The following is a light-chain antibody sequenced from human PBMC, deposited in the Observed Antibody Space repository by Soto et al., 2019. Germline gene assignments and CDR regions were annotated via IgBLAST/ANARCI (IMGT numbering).Light chain of an antibody. CDR2: VNS. CDR3: QSYDSSLSGYVV. Sequence: QSVLTQPPSVSGAPGQRVTISCTGSRSNIGAGYDVHWYQQLPGTAPKLLIYVNSNRPSGVPDRFSGSKSGTSASLAITGLQAEDEADYYCQSYDSSLSGYVVFGGGTKLTAL. V-gene: IGLV1-40*01. J-gene: IGLJ2*01. CDR1: RSNIGAGYD.